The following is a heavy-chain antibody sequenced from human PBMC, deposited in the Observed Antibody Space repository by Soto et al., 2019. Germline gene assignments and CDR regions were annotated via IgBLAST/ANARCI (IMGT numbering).Heavy chain of an antibody. D-gene: IGHD6-13*01. CDR1: GFSLSTSGVY. CDR2: IYWDDDK. CDR3: AHRGASAGTVDY. V-gene: IGHV2-5*02. J-gene: IGHJ4*02. Sequence: QITLKESGPTLVKPTQTLTLTCTFSGFSLSTSGVYVGWIRQPPGKALEWLALIYWDDDKYYSPSLKSRLTITKDTSKNQVVLTITNVDPVDTATYYFAHRGASAGTVDYWGQGTLVTLSS.